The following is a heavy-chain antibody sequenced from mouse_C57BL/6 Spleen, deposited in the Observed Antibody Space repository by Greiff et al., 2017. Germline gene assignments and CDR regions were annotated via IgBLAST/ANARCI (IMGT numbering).Heavy chain of an antibody. CDR3: ARRDYSNYGYAMGG. V-gene: IGHV1-55*01. Sequence: VQLQHLGAELVKLGAPLRMSCKPCANPFPSYWLTWVKRRPGQGLDWIGGIYPGRGSPHYNGKFKSKATLIVDTSSSTAYMQPSSLTSEDSAVYYCARRDYSNYGYAMGGWGKGASVTVSS. J-gene: IGHJ4*01. CDR1: ANPFPSYW. D-gene: IGHD2-5*01. CDR2: IYPGRGSP.